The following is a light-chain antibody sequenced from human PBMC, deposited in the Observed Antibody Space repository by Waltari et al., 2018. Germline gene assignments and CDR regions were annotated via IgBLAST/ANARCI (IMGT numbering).Light chain of an antibody. CDR2: EVS. V-gene: IGLV2-14*01. J-gene: IGLJ1*01. CDR1: DSDVGAYDF. CDR3: SSYTTSSAPGV. Sequence: QSALTQPASVSGSPGQSITISCSGTDSDVGAYDFVSWYPQHPGKAPHLIIYEVSNRPSGISNRFSASKSGNTASLTISGLQAEDEADYYGSSYTTSSAPGVFGTGTRVTVL.